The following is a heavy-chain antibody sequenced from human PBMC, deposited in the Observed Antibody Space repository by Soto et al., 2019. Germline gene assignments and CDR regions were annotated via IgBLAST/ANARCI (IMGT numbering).Heavy chain of an antibody. J-gene: IGHJ5*02. V-gene: IGHV3-23*01. D-gene: IGHD2-21*02. CDR2: ITEAGGGI. Sequence: VQLLESGGGFVQPGGSLKLSCVASGFSFGNSPMSWVRHAPGKGLEWVSAITEAGGGIYYATSVKGRFVVSIDNSKNRLFLEMNNLRVDDTATYYCAKNLPVGGLWYLCPPATWGKGVVVTVSS. CDR3: AKNLPVGGLWYLCPPAT. CDR1: GFSFGNSP.